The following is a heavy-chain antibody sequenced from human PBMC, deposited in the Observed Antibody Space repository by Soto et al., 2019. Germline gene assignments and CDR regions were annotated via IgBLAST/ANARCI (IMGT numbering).Heavy chain of an antibody. V-gene: IGHV3-23*01. Sequence: PGGSLRLSCAASGFTFSSYAMSWVRQAPGKGLEWVSAISGSGGSTYYADSVKGRFTISRDNSKNTLYLQMNSLRAEDTAVYYCAKSDYYDSSGYPPGYFDYWGQGTQVTVSS. CDR3: AKSDYYDSSGYPPGYFDY. CDR1: GFTFSSYA. J-gene: IGHJ4*02. D-gene: IGHD3-22*01. CDR2: ISGSGGST.